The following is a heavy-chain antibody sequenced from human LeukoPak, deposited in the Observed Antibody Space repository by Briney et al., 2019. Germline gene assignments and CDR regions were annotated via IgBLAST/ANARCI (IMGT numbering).Heavy chain of an antibody. Sequence: GESLKISCKGYGYSFSSYWIGWVRQMPGKGLELMGIIYPGDSGTKYSPSFEGQVTISADKSNGTAYLHWNSLKASDTATYFCARPTLGQWAFDIWGPGTRVTVSS. CDR1: GYSFSSYW. D-gene: IGHD3-16*01. V-gene: IGHV5-51*01. J-gene: IGHJ3*02. CDR2: IYPGDSGT. CDR3: ARPTLGQWAFDI.